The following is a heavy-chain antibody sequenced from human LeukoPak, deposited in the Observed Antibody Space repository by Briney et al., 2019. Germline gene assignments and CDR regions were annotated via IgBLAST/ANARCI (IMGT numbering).Heavy chain of an antibody. CDR1: GGSISTYY. J-gene: IGHJ5*02. CDR2: VYYTGST. D-gene: IGHD6-6*01. V-gene: IGHV4-59*01. Sequence: SETLSLTCTVSGGSISTYYWSWMRQPPGKGLEWIGYVYYTGSTNYNPSLKSRLTISVDTPKNQFSLKLSSVTAADTAVYYCAREESRSSSLNWFDPWGQGTLVTVSS. CDR3: AREESRSSSLNWFDP.